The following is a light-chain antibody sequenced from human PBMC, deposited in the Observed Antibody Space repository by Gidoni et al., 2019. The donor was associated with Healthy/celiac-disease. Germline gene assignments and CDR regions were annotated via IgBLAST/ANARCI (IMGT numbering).Light chain of an antibody. CDR2: AAS. J-gene: IGKJ2*01. Sequence: IQMTQSPSSLSASVGDRVTILCRASQTISSYLNWYQQKPGKDPKLLIYAASSLQSGVPSRCSSGGSATDFTLTISSLQHEDVATYYCQQSYSTLMYTFGQGTKLEIK. V-gene: IGKV1-39*01. CDR3: QQSYSTLMYT. CDR1: QTISSY.